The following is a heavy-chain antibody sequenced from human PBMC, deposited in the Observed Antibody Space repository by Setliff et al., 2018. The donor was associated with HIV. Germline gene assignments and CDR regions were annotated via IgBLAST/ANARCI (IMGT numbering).Heavy chain of an antibody. Sequence: ASVKVSCKASGYTFTGYYMHWVRQAPGQGLEWMGMINPRGETTNYAQKFQGRVTMTRDTSTSTVYMELSSLRSEDTAFYYCTRVAVITDDAFDVWGQGTMVTVSS. CDR1: GYTFTGYY. D-gene: IGHD3-16*01. CDR2: INPRGETT. V-gene: IGHV1-46*01. J-gene: IGHJ3*01. CDR3: TRVAVITDDAFDV.